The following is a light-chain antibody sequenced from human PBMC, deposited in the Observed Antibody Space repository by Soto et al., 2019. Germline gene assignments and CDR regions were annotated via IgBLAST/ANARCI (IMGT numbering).Light chain of an antibody. Sequence: EIVMTQSPATLSVSPGERATLSCRASQSVSSNLAWYQQKPGQAPRLLIYGASTRATGIPARFSGSGSGTDFTLTIISLQSEDFAVYYCQQYNNWPPGTFGGGTKVEIK. CDR3: QQYNNWPPGT. J-gene: IGKJ4*01. V-gene: IGKV3-15*01. CDR1: QSVSSN. CDR2: GAS.